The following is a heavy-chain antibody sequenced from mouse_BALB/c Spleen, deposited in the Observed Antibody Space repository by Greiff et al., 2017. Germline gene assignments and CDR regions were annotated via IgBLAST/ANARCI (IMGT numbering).Heavy chain of an antibody. Sequence: VQLQQSGAELVRPGSSVKISCKASGYAFSSYWMNWVKQRPGQGLEWIGQIYPGDGDTNYNGKFKGKATLTADKSSSTAYMQLSSLTSEDSAVYFCARESYDGYYVDFDVWGAGTTVTVSS. CDR3: ARESYDGYYVDFDV. CDR1: GYAFSSYW. J-gene: IGHJ1*01. V-gene: IGHV1-80*01. CDR2: IYPGDGDT. D-gene: IGHD2-3*01.